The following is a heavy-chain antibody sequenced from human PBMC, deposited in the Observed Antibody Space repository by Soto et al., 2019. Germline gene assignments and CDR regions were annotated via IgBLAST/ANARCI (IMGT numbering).Heavy chain of an antibody. CDR3: AKGRIDFDY. CDR2: ISGSGGST. V-gene: IGHV3-23*01. CDR1: GFNFSSYA. J-gene: IGHJ4*02. Sequence: EVQLLEFGGGLVQPGGSLILSCAASGFNFSSYAMSWVRQAPGKGLEWVSAISGSGGSTYYADSVKGRFTISRDNAKNTLYLQMNSLRAEDTAVYYCAKGRIDFDYWGQGTMVTVSS.